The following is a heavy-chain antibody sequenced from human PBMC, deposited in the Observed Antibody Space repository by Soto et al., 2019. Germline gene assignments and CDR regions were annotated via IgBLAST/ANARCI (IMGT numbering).Heavy chain of an antibody. CDR1: GFTFSSYA. J-gene: IGHJ4*02. D-gene: IGHD5-18*01. CDR2: ISGSGGST. Sequence: GGALRLSCAASGFTFSSYAMSWVRQAPGKGLEWVSAISGSGGSTYYADSVKGRFTISRDNSKNTLYLQMNSLRAEDTAVYYCAKDRRIQLGLDYWGQGTLVTVSS. V-gene: IGHV3-23*01. CDR3: AKDRRIQLGLDY.